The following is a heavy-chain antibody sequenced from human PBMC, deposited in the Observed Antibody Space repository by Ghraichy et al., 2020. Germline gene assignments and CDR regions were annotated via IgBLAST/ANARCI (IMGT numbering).Heavy chain of an antibody. CDR3: ARVAVATLRGDWFDP. CDR1: GGSIGSDY. Sequence: SETLSLTCSVSGGSIGSDYWGWIRQPPGKGLEWIGYVYYTGSTSYNPSLKSRLTISVDTSKNQFSLHLDSVTSADTAVYYCARVAVATLRGDWFDPWRQGTLVTVSS. CDR2: VYYTGST. V-gene: IGHV4-59*01. J-gene: IGHJ5*02.